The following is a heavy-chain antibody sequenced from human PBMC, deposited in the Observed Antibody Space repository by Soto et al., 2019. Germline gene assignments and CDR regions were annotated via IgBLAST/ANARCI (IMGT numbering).Heavy chain of an antibody. CDR3: ARHDYGGFGL. V-gene: IGHV4-39*01. D-gene: IGHD4-17*01. CDR2: IYYSGST. J-gene: IGHJ4*02. Sequence: QLQLQESGPGLVKPSETLSLTCTVSGGSISRSSYYWGWIRQPPGKGLEWIGSIYYSGSTYYNPSLKSRVAIXXDTSKNQFSLKLSSVTAADTAVYYCARHDYGGFGLWGQGTLVTVSS. CDR1: GGSISRSSYY.